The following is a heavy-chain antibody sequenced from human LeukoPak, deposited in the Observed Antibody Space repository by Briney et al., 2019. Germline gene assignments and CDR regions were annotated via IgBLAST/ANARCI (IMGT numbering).Heavy chain of an antibody. J-gene: IGHJ3*01. CDR2: INSDGTST. CDR3: ARENGANRRALDV. D-gene: IGHD4/OR15-4a*01. CDR1: EFTFSNYW. Sequence: GGSLRLSCVASEFTFSNYWIHWVRQAPGRGLVCVSRINSDGTSTIYAGSVKGRFTISRDNAKNTLYLQMNSLRAEDTAVYYCARENGANRRALDVWGPGTRVTVSS. V-gene: IGHV3-74*01.